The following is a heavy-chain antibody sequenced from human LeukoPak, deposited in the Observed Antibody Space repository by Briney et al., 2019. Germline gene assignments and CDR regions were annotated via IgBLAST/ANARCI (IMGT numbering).Heavy chain of an antibody. D-gene: IGHD1-26*01. CDR2: ISAYNGNT. CDR3: ARAPPIKLSGSYLADDY. J-gene: IGHJ4*02. V-gene: IGHV1-18*01. Sequence: RASVKVSCKASGYTFTSYGISWVRQAPGQGLEWMGWISAYNGNTNYAQKLQGRVTMTTDTSTSTAYMELRSLRSEDTAVYYCARAPPIKLSGSYLADDYWGQGTLVTVSS. CDR1: GYTFTSYG.